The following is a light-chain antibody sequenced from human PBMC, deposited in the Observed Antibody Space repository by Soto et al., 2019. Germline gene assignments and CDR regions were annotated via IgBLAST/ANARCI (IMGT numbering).Light chain of an antibody. V-gene: IGKV3-11*01. Sequence: ELVVTQSPATLPVSHGQRATLSCRSSQSISSYLAWYQQKPGQAPRLLIYDASNRATGIPARFSGSGSGTDFTLTISSLEPEDFAIYSCQQRSSWLTSCGGTMVDI. J-gene: IGKJ4*01. CDR2: DAS. CDR3: QQRSSWLT. CDR1: QSISSY.